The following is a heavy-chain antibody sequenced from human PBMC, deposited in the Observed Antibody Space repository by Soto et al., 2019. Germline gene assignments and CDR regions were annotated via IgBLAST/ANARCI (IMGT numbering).Heavy chain of an antibody. CDR1: GYTFTSYG. D-gene: IGHD6-13*01. CDR3: ASFSIAATDPYGMDV. Sequence: QVQLVQSGAEVKKPGASVKVSCKASGYTFTSYGISWVRQAPGQGLEWMGWISAYNGNANYAQKLQGRVTMTTDTSTSTAYMELRSLRSDDTAVYYCASFSIAATDPYGMDVWGQGTTVTVSS. CDR2: ISAYNGNA. V-gene: IGHV1-18*01. J-gene: IGHJ6*02.